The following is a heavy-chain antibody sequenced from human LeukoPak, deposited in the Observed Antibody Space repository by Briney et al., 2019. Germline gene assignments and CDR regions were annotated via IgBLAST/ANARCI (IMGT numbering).Heavy chain of an antibody. Sequence: GGSLRLSCAASGFTFSTYAMSWVRQAPGKGLEWVSCISAISSTYYLDSVKGRFAISRDNSKNMVSLQMNSLKTEDTAVYYCTTVRVGYYDILTGYYRDPRDYWGQGTLVTVSS. CDR2: ISAISST. D-gene: IGHD3-9*01. V-gene: IGHV3-23*01. CDR3: TTVRVGYYDILTGYYRDPRDY. J-gene: IGHJ4*02. CDR1: GFTFSTYA.